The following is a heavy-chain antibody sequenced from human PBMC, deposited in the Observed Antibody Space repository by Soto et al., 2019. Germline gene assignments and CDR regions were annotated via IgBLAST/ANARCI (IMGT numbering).Heavy chain of an antibody. J-gene: IGHJ5*02. CDR1: GFIFTNYG. V-gene: IGHV1-18*01. CDR2: VSAANGYT. D-gene: IGHD6-19*01. CDR3: AKGRSIAVPEGS. Sequence: QVQLVQSGPEMKKPGASVKVSCKGSGFIFTNYGFNWVRQAPGQGLEWVGWVSAANGYTRSAQKFQDRLIMTTDSSTNTAYMEMRGLGPDETALYYCAKGRSIAVPEGSWGQGTLVTVSS.